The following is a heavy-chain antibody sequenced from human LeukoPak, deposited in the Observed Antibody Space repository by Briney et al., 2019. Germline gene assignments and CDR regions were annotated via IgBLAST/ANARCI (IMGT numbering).Heavy chain of an antibody. CDR1: GFTFSDYY. CDR2: ISSSSSDT. J-gene: IGHJ4*02. CDR3: ARDYDILTGYFRGGFDY. Sequence: GGSLRLSCAASGFTFSDYYMSLIRPAPGEGLGLISYISSSSSDTDYADSMKGRFTISRENAKKPLYLQMNSLRAVDPAVYYCARDYDILTGYFRGGFDYWGQGNLVTVSS. V-gene: IGHV3-11*05. D-gene: IGHD3-9*01.